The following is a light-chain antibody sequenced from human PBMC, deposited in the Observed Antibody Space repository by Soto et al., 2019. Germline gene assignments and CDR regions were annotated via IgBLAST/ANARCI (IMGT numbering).Light chain of an antibody. J-gene: IGLJ2*01. CDR3: GAWDSSRYAVV. CDR2: DIN. V-gene: IGLV1-51*01. Sequence: QSVLTQPPSVSAAPGQKVTISCSGSSSNIGKNFVSWYQQLPGTAPKLVVYDINKRPSGIPDRFSVSKSGTSATLAITGLQTGDEADYYCGAWDSSRYAVVFGGGTKLTVL. CDR1: SSNIGKNF.